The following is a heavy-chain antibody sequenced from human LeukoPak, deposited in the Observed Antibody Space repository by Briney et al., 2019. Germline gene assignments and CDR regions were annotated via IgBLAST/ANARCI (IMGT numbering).Heavy chain of an antibody. CDR1: GVTFSSYA. Sequence: GGSLRLSCAAAGVTFSSYAMSLVRQAPGKGLEWVSAISGSGGSTYYADSVKGRFTISRDNSKNTLYLQMNSLRAEDTAVYYCAKTFDYFYYYYGMDVWGQGTTVTVSS. D-gene: IGHD3-16*01. CDR3: AKTFDYFYYYYGMDV. CDR2: ISGSGGST. V-gene: IGHV3-23*01. J-gene: IGHJ6*02.